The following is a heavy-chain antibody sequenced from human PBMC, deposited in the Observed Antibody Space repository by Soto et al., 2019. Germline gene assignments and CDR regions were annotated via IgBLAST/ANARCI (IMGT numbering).Heavy chain of an antibody. J-gene: IGHJ4*02. Sequence: SETLSLTCTVSGGSISSGDYYWSWIRHPPGKGLEWIGYIYYSGSTYYNPSLKSRVTISVDTSKNQFSMKLSSVTAADTAVYYCARDRGWFYFDYWAQGTLVTVSS. D-gene: IGHD3-10*01. V-gene: IGHV4-30-4*01. CDR2: IYYSGST. CDR3: ARDRGWFYFDY. CDR1: GGSISSGDYY.